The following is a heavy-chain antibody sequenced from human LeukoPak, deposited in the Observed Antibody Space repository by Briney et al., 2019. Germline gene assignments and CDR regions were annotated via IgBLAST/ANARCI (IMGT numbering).Heavy chain of an antibody. CDR1: GYTFTSYD. CDR3: AKGGVGVTSEFDY. J-gene: IGHJ4*02. CDR2: MNPNSGNT. D-gene: IGHD1-26*01. V-gene: IGHV1-8*01. Sequence: GASVKVSCKASGYTFTSYDINWVRQATGQGLEWMGWMNPNSGNTGSAQKFQGRVSMTRNTSICTAYMELSSLRSEDTAVYYCAKGGVGVTSEFDYWGQGTLVTVSS.